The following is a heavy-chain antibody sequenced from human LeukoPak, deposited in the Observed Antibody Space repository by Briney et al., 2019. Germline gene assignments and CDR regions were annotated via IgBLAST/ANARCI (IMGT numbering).Heavy chain of an antibody. CDR2: IGGSGGFIA. CDR1: GFTFRSYA. Sequence: GGSLRLSCAASGFTFRSYAMSWVRQAPGKGLEWVSGIGGSGGFIAYYADSVKGRFTVSRDNSKNTVYLQMDSLRADDTAIYYCTRDLGWLHYADWGQGTLVTVSS. CDR3: TRDLGWLHYAD. D-gene: IGHD5-12*01. J-gene: IGHJ4*02. V-gene: IGHV3-23*01.